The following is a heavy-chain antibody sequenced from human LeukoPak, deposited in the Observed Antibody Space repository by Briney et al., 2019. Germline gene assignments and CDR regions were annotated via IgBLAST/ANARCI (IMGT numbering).Heavy chain of an antibody. CDR1: GFTFSIYA. CDR3: ARVLAALFGGMDV. V-gene: IGHV3-30*04. CDR2: ISYDGSNK. D-gene: IGHD3-3*02. Sequence: GGSLRLSCAASGFTFSIYAMHWVRQAPGKGLEWVAVISYDGSNKYYADSVKGRFTISRDNSKNTLYLQMNSLRAEDTAVYYCARVLAALFGGMDVWGKGTTVTVSS. J-gene: IGHJ6*04.